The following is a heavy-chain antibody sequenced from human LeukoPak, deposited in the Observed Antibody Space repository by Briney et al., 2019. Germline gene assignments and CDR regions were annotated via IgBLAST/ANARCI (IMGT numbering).Heavy chain of an antibody. CDR3: ARVGGSNYYYGMDV. CDR1: GGSIRSSYYY. J-gene: IGHJ6*02. V-gene: IGHV4-39*01. CDR2: LYDSGST. D-gene: IGHD3-10*01. Sequence: PSETLSLTCTVSGGSIRSSYYYWGWIRQPPGKGLEWIGSLYDSGSTYYNPSLKSRVTISVDTSKNQFSLKLNSVTAADTAVYYCARVGGSNYYYGMDVWGQGTTVTVSS.